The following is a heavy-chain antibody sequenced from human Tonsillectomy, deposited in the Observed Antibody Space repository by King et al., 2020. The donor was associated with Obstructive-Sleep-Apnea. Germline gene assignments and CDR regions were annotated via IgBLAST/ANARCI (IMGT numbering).Heavy chain of an antibody. CDR1: GYSFSGGYY. Sequence: VQLQESGPGLVKPSETLSLTCTVSGYSFSGGYYWGWIRQPPGKGLEWIGNIYHSGRTFYNPSLKSRVTISADTSKNQFSLKLSSVTAADTAVYYCARDRVGEVVGATGGGFDPWGQGTLVTVSS. CDR3: ARDRVGEVVGATGGGFDP. J-gene: IGHJ5*02. V-gene: IGHV4-38-2*02. CDR2: IYHSGRT. D-gene: IGHD2-15*01.